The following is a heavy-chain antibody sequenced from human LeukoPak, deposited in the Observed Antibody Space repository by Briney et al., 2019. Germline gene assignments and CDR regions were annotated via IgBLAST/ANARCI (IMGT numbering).Heavy chain of an antibody. V-gene: IGHV3-30*02. CDR2: ISFSGSNV. CDR1: GFTFSSYG. Sequence: PGGSLRLSCAASGFTFSSYGMYWLRQAPGKGLEWVSYISFSGSNVHYADSVKGRFTISRDNSKSTLFLQMNSLRPGDTAVYYCAKPTTGSPTAAGLDYWGQGTLVTVSS. CDR3: AKPTTGSPTAAGLDY. D-gene: IGHD1-1*01. J-gene: IGHJ4*02.